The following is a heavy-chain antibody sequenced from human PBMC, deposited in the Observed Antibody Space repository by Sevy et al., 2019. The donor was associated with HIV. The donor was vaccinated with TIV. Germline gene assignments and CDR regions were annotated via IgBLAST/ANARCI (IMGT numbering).Heavy chain of an antibody. CDR2: ISAYNGNT. J-gene: IGHJ4*02. V-gene: IGHV1-18*01. CDR3: AGGPRKYYDSSGYYYPPSY. CDR1: GYTFTSYG. D-gene: IGHD3-22*01. Sequence: ASVKVSCEASGYTFTSYGIIWVRQAPGQGLEWMGWISAYNGNTNYAQRLQGRVTMTTDTSTSTAYMELTSLRSDDTVVYYCAGGPRKYYDSSGYYYPPSYWGQGTLVTVSS.